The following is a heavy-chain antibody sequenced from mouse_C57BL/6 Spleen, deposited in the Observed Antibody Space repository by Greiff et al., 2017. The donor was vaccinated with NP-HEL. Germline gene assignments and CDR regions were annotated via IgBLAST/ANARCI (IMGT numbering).Heavy chain of an antibody. CDR3: ARAPSGNYAGFDY. V-gene: IGHV1-55*01. Sequence: QVQLQQPGAELVKPGASVKMSCKASGYTFTSYWITWVKQRPGQGLEWIGDIYPGSGSTNYNEKFKSKATLTVDTSSSTAYMQLSSLTSEESAVYCCARAPSGNYAGFDYWGQGTTLTVSS. D-gene: IGHD2-1*01. J-gene: IGHJ2*01. CDR2: IYPGSGST. CDR1: GYTFTSYW.